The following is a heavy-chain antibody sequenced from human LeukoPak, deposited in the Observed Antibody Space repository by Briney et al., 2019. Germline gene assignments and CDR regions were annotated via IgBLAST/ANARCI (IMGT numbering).Heavy chain of an antibody. D-gene: IGHD6-19*01. CDR2: ISSSSSTI. CDR1: GFTFSSYG. Sequence: GGSLRLSCAASGFTFSSYGMHWVRQAPGKGLEWVSYISSSSSTIYYADSVKGRFTISRDNAKNSLYLQMNSLRAEDTAVYYCARDWSGWSFDPWGQGTLVTVSS. J-gene: IGHJ5*02. CDR3: ARDWSGWSFDP. V-gene: IGHV3-48*04.